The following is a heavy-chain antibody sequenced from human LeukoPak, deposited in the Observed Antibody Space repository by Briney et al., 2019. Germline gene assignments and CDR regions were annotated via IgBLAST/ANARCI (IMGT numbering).Heavy chain of an antibody. CDR3: ARDPRRDGYNYDAFDT. CDR1: GYTFTSYD. V-gene: IGHV1-8*01. Sequence: GASVKVSCKASGYTFTSYDINWVRQATGQGLEWMGWMNPNSGNTGYAQKFQGRVTMTRNTSISTAYMELSSLRSEDTAVYYCARDPRRDGYNYDAFDTWGQGTMVTVSS. J-gene: IGHJ3*02. D-gene: IGHD5-24*01. CDR2: MNPNSGNT.